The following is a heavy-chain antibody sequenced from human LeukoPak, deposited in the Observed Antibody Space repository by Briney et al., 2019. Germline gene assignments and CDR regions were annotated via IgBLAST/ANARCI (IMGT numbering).Heavy chain of an antibody. J-gene: IGHJ5*02. CDR3: ARVDYYYDSSGYYRP. CDR1: GFTFSSYS. D-gene: IGHD3-22*01. Sequence: PGGSLRLSCAASGFTFSSYSMNWVREAPGRGLEWVSYISSSSSYIYYADSVKGRFTISRDNAKNSLYLQMNSLRAEDTAVYYCARVDYYYDSSGYYRPWGQGTLVTVSS. V-gene: IGHV3-21*01. CDR2: ISSSSSYI.